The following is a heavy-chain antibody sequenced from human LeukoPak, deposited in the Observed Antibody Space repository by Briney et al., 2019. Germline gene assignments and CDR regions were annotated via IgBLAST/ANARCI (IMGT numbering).Heavy chain of an antibody. CDR1: SGSIRSSSYY. Sequence: SETLSLTCTVSSGSIRSSSYYWGWIRQPPGKGLEWIGYIYYSGTTSYNPSLKSRLTISVDMSKNQFSLKLNSVTAADTAVYYCARGKFHFDYWGQRALVTVSS. J-gene: IGHJ4*02. CDR2: IYYSGTT. V-gene: IGHV4-61*05. CDR3: ARGKFHFDY.